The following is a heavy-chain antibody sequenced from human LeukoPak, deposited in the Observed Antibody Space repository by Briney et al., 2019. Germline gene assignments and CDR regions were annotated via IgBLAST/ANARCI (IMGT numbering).Heavy chain of an antibody. Sequence: GGSLRLSCAASGFTVSSNYMSWVRQAPGKGLEWVSVIYSGGSTYYADSVKGRFTISRDNSKNTLYLQMNSLRAEDTAVYYCARAVGSSSWARAFDIWGQGTMVTVSS. J-gene: IGHJ3*02. CDR1: GFTVSSNY. D-gene: IGHD6-13*01. V-gene: IGHV3-66*02. CDR3: ARAVGSSSWARAFDI. CDR2: IYSGGST.